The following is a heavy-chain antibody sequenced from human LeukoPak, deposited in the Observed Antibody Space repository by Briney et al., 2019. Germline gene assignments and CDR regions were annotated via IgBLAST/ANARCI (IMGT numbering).Heavy chain of an antibody. V-gene: IGHV4-59*08. CDR3: ARRFPFATGTTVLDAFGI. D-gene: IGHD4-11*01. J-gene: IGHJ3*02. CDR1: GGSISSYY. CDR2: IFYSGST. Sequence: SETLSLTCAVSGGSISSYYWSWVRQPPGKGLEWVGYIFYSGSTNYNPYLKSRVTISVDTSKNQFSLKLSSVTAADTAVYYCARRFPFATGTTVLDAFGIWGQGTMVTVSS.